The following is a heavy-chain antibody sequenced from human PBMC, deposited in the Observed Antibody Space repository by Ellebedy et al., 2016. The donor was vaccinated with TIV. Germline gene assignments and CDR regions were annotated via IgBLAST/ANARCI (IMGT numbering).Heavy chain of an antibody. Sequence: ASVKVSCKASGSAFSSYAISWVRQAPGQGLEWMGGIIPIFGTANYAQKFQGRVTITADESTSTAYMELSSLRSEDTAVYYCAREGAGCSSTSCYTHYGMDVWGQGTTVTVSS. V-gene: IGHV1-69*13. CDR3: AREGAGCSSTSCYTHYGMDV. J-gene: IGHJ6*02. CDR2: IIPIFGTA. CDR1: GSAFSSYA. D-gene: IGHD2-2*02.